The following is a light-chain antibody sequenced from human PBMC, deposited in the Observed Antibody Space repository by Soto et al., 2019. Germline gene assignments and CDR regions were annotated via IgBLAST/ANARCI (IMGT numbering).Light chain of an antibody. CDR3: QSYESSLSGSDV. Sequence: SVLSPPPSVSCAPGQMVTISCPGSSSNIGAGYDVHWYQQFPGTAPKLLIFGDSNRPSGVPDRFSGSKSGTSASLAITGLQTDDEADYYCQSYESSLSGSDVFGTGTKVTVL. J-gene: IGLJ1*01. CDR1: SSNIGAGYD. V-gene: IGLV1-40*01. CDR2: GDS.